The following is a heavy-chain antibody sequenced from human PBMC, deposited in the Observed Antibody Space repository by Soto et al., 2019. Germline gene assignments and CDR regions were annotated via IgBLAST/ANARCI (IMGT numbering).Heavy chain of an antibody. Sequence: SGGSLRLSCAASGFTFSSYAMHWVRQAPGKGLEWVAAISDDGSNKYYADSVKGRFTISRDHSKNTLYLQMNSLRAEDTAVYYCAKATMTLVVIRLDSWGQGTLVTVSS. CDR1: GFTFSSYA. J-gene: IGHJ4*02. D-gene: IGHD3-22*01. CDR2: ISDDGSNK. V-gene: IGHV3-30-3*01. CDR3: AKATMTLVVIRLDS.